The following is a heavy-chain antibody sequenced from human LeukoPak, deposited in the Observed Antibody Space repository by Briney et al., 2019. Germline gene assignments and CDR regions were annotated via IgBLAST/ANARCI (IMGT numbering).Heavy chain of an antibody. CDR3: ARESNGWYTHYYGMDV. CDR1: GYTFTSYA. V-gene: IGHV7-4-1*02. J-gene: IGHJ6*02. CDR2: INTNTGNP. Sequence: ASVKVSCKASGYTFTSYAMNWVRQAPGQGLEWMGWINTNTGNPTYAQGFTGRFVFSLDTSVSTAYLQISSLKAEDTAVYYCARESNGWYTHYYGMDVWGQGTTVTVSS. D-gene: IGHD6-19*01.